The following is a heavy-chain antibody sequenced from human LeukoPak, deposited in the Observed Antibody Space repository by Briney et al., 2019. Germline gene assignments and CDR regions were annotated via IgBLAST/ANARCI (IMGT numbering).Heavy chain of an antibody. CDR2: IRSKAYGGTT. CDR1: GFTFSTYY. J-gene: IGHJ4*02. D-gene: IGHD3-16*01. CDR3: TREGRGSDAFDY. Sequence: GGSLRLSCAASGFTFSTYYMNWVRQAPGKGLEWVGFIRSKAYGGTTEYAASVKGRFTISRDDSRRIVYLQMNSLKTEDTAVYYCTREGRGSDAFDYWGQGTLVTVSS. V-gene: IGHV3-49*04.